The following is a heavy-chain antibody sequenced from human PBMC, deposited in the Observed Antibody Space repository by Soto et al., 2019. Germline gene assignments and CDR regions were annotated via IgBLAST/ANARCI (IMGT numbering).Heavy chain of an antibody. D-gene: IGHD2-21*02. Sequence: ASVKVSCKASGGTFSSYAISWVRQAPGQGLEWMGGIIPIFGTANYAQKFQGRVTITADESTSTAYMELSSLRSEDTAVYYCARILRSWRLPYYYYYGMDVWGQGTTVTVSS. CDR3: ARILRSWRLPYYYYYGMDV. CDR2: IIPIFGTA. V-gene: IGHV1-69*13. CDR1: GGTFSSYA. J-gene: IGHJ6*02.